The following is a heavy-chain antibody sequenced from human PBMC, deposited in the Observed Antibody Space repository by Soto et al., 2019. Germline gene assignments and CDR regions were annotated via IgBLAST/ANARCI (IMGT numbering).Heavy chain of an antibody. CDR2: IYYSGST. CDR1: GGSISSYY. J-gene: IGHJ4*02. D-gene: IGHD2-15*01. CDR3: ARHLRACSGGSCYFGVFDY. V-gene: IGHV4-59*08. Sequence: QVQLQESGPGLVKPSETLSLTCTVSGGSISSYYWSWIRQPPGKGLEWMGYIYYSGSTNYNPSLKSRVTISVDTSKNQFSLKLSSVTAADTAVYYCARHLRACSGGSCYFGVFDYWGQGTLVTVSS.